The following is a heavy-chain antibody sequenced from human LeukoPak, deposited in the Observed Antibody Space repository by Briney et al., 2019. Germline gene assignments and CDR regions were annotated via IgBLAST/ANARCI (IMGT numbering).Heavy chain of an antibody. CDR3: AREVYYDSNGYWAGPWFDP. CDR2: IYTSGST. D-gene: IGHD3-22*01. Sequence: SETLSLTCTVSGGSISSYYWSWIRQPAGKGLEWIGRIYTSGSTNYNPSLKSRVTMSVDTSKNQFSLKLSSVTAADTAVYYCAREVYYDSNGYWAGPWFDPWGQGTLVTVSS. V-gene: IGHV4-4*07. CDR1: GGSISSYY. J-gene: IGHJ5*02.